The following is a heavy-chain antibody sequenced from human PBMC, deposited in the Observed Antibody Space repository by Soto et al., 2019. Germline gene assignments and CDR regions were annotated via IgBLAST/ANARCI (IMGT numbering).Heavy chain of an antibody. CDR3: ARSQYYYGSGSYYNDY. CDR1: GFTFSSYW. CDR2: IKQDGSEK. J-gene: IGHJ4*02. Sequence: GGSLRLSCAASGFTFSSYWMSWVRQAPGKGLEWVANIKQDGSEKYYVDSVKGRFTISRDNAKNSLYLQMNSLRAEDTAVYYCARSQYYYGSGSYYNDYWGQGTLATVSS. D-gene: IGHD3-10*01. V-gene: IGHV3-7*03.